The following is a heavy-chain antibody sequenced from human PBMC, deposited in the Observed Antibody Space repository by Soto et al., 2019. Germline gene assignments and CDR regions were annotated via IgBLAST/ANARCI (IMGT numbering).Heavy chain of an antibody. CDR2: IYSGGST. J-gene: IGHJ1*01. CDR3: VCGGLTVTIDYFQH. Sequence: PGGSLRLSCAASGFTVSSNYMSWVRQAPGKGLEWVSVIYSGGSTYYADSVKGRFTISRDNSKNTLYLQMNSLRAEDTAVYYCVCGGLTVTIDYFQHWGQGTLVTVSS. CDR1: GFTVSSNY. D-gene: IGHD4-17*01. V-gene: IGHV3-66*01.